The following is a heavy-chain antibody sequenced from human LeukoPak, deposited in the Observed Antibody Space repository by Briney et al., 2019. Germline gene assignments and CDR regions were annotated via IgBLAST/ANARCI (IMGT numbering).Heavy chain of an antibody. CDR1: GFTFSSYG. CDR3: ATDGKLGYYDTSGFFPDY. V-gene: IGHV3-30*02. Sequence: GGSLRLSCAASGFTFSSYGMHWVRQAPGKGLEWVAFIRYTGSNKYYADSVKGRFTISRDNSKNTLYLQMNGLRAEDTAVYYCATDGKLGYYDTSGFFPDYWGQGTLVTVSS. D-gene: IGHD3-22*01. J-gene: IGHJ4*02. CDR2: IRYTGSNK.